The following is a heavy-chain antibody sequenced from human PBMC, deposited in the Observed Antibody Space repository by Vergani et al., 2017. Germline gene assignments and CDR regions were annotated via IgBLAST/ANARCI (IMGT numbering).Heavy chain of an antibody. V-gene: IGHV4-4*07. CDR1: GGSISSYF. CDR3: AKEERQQGFDS. Sequence: QLQLQESGPGLVKPSETLSLTCSVSGGSISSYFCSWIRQPAGKGLEWIGRIYTSGTTNYNPSLKSRVTMSLDTSKNQFSLNLTSVTAADTAVYFCAKEERQQGFDSWGQGTLVTVSS. D-gene: IGHD1-26*01. CDR2: IYTSGTT. J-gene: IGHJ4*02.